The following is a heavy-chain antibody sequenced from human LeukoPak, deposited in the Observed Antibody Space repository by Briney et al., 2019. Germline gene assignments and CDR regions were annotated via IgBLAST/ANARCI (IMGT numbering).Heavy chain of an antibody. CDR3: ARGSRGNIAAAGHFDY. CDR2: ISSSSIYI. J-gene: IGHJ4*02. V-gene: IGHV3-21*01. CDR1: GFIFSIYS. D-gene: IGHD6-13*01. Sequence: GGSLRLSCAASGFIFSIYSMNWVRQAPGKGLEWVSSISSSSIYIYYADSVKGRFTISRDNAKNSLYLQMNSLRAEDTAVYYCARGSRGNIAAAGHFDYWGQGTLVTVSS.